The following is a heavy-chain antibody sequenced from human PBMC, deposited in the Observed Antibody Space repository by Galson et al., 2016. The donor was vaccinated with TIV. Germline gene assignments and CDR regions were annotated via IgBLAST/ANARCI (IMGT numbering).Heavy chain of an antibody. J-gene: IGHJ6*03. V-gene: IGHV4-59*01. D-gene: IGHD2-21*02. CDR3: ARDKTALVTVDFHYYYMDV. CDR2: IYYSGST. CDR1: GGSINSYY. Sequence: SETLSLTCTVSGGSINSYYWSWIRQPPGRGLEWIGDIYYSGSTTYNPSLKGRVTISVDRSKNQFSLKPSSVTAADTAVYYCARDKTALVTVDFHYYYMDVWGKGAMVAVSS.